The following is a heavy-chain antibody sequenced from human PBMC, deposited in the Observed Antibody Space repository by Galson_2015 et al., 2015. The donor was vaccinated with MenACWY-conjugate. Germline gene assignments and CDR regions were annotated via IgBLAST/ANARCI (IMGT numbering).Heavy chain of an antibody. CDR3: ARLPTWGSSFGYFDY. V-gene: IGHV4-59*08. D-gene: IGHD7-27*01. J-gene: IGHJ4*02. CDR2: IRDTGSL. Sequence: ETLSLTCTVSGASINSHHWSWFRQPPGQGLEWIAYIRDTGSLKDNPSLKSRVTMSADKSNNQFSLRLISVTATDTAVYYCARLPTWGSSFGYFDYWGQGILVAVSS. CDR1: GASINSHH.